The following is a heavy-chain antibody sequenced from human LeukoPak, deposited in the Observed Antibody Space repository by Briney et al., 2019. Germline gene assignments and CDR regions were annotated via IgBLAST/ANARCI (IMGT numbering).Heavy chain of an antibody. Sequence: GSLRLSCAVSGFTFSSYAMSWVRQAPGKGLEWVSGISGSGGSTFYADSVKGRFTISRDNSKNTLYLQMNSLTAEDTAVYYCAKDPSLRGLGYWGQGTLVTVSS. CDR3: AKDPSLRGLGY. CDR1: GFTFSSYA. CDR2: ISGSGGST. D-gene: IGHD3-10*01. J-gene: IGHJ4*02. V-gene: IGHV3-23*01.